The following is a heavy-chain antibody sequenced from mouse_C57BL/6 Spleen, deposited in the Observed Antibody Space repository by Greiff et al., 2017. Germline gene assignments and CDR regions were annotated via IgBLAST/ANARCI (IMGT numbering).Heavy chain of an antibody. Sequence: VQLKESGPGLVKPSQSLSLTCSVTGYSITSGYYWNWIRQFPGNKLEWMGYISYDGSNNYNPSLKNRISITRDTSKNQFFLKLNSVTTEDTATYYCARDNPITPYYAMDYWGQGTSVTVSS. D-gene: IGHD1-2*01. CDR1: GYSITSGYY. CDR3: ARDNPITPYYAMDY. V-gene: IGHV3-6*01. CDR2: ISYDGSN. J-gene: IGHJ4*01.